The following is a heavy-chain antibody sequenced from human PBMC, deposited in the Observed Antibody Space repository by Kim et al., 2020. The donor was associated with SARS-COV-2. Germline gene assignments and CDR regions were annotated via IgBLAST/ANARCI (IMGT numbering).Heavy chain of an antibody. J-gene: IGHJ6*02. CDR3: ANQAPLGNWGSDYYGMDV. Sequence: KGRFTISRDNSKNTLYLQMNSLRAEDTAQYYCANQAPLGNWGSDYYGMDVWGQGTTVTVSS. D-gene: IGHD7-27*01. V-gene: IGHV3-23*01.